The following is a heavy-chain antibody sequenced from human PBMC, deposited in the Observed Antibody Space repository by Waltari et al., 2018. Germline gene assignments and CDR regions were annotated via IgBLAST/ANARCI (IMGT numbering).Heavy chain of an antibody. V-gene: IGHV4-39*01. D-gene: IGHD5-12*01. Sequence: VGALQTPWQGLEWPATISYRWTTYSSPSLKRRDTISRDTSKNQVCLRLGSVTASDTALYYCATYIVASIATAAFDVWGKGTRVTVSS. CDR3: ATYIVASIATAAFDV. J-gene: IGHJ3*01. CDR2: ISYRWTT.